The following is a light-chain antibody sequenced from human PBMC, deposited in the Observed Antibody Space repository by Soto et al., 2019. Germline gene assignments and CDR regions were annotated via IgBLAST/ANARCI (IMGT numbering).Light chain of an antibody. CDR2: STN. V-gene: IGLV8-61*01. CDR1: SGSVTINYY. Sequence: QAVVTQEPSLSVSPGRTVTLTCGLSSGSVTINYYPSWFQQTPGQAPRTLIYSTNTRSSGVPERFSGSILGNKAALTITGAQADDESDYYCVLYMGSGTWVFGGGTKLTVL. J-gene: IGLJ3*02. CDR3: VLYMGSGTWV.